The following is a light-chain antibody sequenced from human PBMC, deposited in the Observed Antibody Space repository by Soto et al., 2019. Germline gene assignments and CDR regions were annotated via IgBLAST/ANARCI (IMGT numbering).Light chain of an antibody. CDR1: SSNIGSNT. Sequence: QSVLTQPPSASGTPGQRVTISCSGSSSNIGSNTVNWYQQLPGTAPKLLIYSNNQRPSGVPDRFSGSKSVTSASLAITGLQYEDEADYYCAAWDDSLNGWVFGGGTKVTVL. V-gene: IGLV1-44*01. J-gene: IGLJ3*02. CDR3: AAWDDSLNGWV. CDR2: SNN.